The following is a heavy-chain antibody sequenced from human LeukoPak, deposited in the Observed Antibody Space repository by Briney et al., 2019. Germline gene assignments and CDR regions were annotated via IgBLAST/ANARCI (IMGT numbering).Heavy chain of an antibody. CDR3: ATDIRSSPLGF. J-gene: IGHJ4*01. Sequence: GGSLRLSCAASGFTFSTYPMHWVRQAPGKGLEWVSIIYAGGSTYYADSVKGRFTISRDSSNNTLFLQMSNLRADDSGLYYCATDIRSSPLGFWGHGTLVTVSS. V-gene: IGHV3-66*01. D-gene: IGHD3-9*01. CDR2: IYAGGST. CDR1: GFTFSTYP.